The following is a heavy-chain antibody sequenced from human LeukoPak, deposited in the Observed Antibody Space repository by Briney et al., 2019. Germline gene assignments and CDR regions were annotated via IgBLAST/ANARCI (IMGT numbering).Heavy chain of an antibody. D-gene: IGHD3-22*01. CDR3: ARGTSYYYDSSGYYHDAFDI. CDR1: GFTFSSYG. V-gene: IGHV3-33*08. J-gene: IGHJ3*02. CDR2: IWYDGSNK. Sequence: PGGSLRLSCAASGFTFSSYGLHWVRQAPGKGLEWVAVIWYDGSNKYYADSVKGRFTISRDNSKNTLYLQMNSLRAEDTAVYYCARGTSYYYDSSGYYHDAFDIWGQGTMVTVSS.